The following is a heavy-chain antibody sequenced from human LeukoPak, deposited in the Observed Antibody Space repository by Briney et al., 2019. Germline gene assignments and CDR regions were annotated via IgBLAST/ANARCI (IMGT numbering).Heavy chain of an antibody. CDR2: IYHSGST. V-gene: IGHV4-38-2*02. D-gene: IGHD3-3*01. Sequence: KPSETLSLTCTVSGYSISSTYYWGWIRQPPGKGLEWIGSIYHSGSTYYNPSLKSRVTISVDRSKNQFSLKLSSVTAADTAVYYCARGPSGYFRIDYWGQGTLVTVSS. CDR3: ARGPSGYFRIDY. CDR1: GYSISSTYY. J-gene: IGHJ4*02.